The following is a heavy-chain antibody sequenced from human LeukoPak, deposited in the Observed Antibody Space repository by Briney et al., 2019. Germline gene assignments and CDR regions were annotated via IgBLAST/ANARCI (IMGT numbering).Heavy chain of an antibody. V-gene: IGHV3-21*01. CDR2: ISSSSSYI. CDR3: ASRLLWFGELPPLYYGMDV. J-gene: IGHJ6*02. Sequence: PGGSLRLSCAASGFTFSSYAMSWVRQAPGKGLEWVSGISSSSSYIYYADSVKGRFTISRDNAKNSLYLQMNSLRAEDTAVYYCASRLLWFGELPPLYYGMDVWGQGTTVTVSS. CDR1: GFTFSSYA. D-gene: IGHD3-10*01.